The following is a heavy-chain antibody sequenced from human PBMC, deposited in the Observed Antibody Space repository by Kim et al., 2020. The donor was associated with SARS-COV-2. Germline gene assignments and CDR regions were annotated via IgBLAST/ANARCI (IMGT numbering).Heavy chain of an antibody. D-gene: IGHD5-12*01. J-gene: IGHJ6*02. CDR2: IRSKANSYAT. V-gene: IGHV3-73*01. Sequence: GGSLRLSCAASGFTFSGSAMHWVRQASGKGLEWVGRIRSKANSYATAYAASVKGRFTISRDDSKNTAYLQMNSLKTEDTAVYYCTRDTVATADYYYYGMDVWGQGTTVTVSS. CDR1: GFTFSGSA. CDR3: TRDTVATADYYYYGMDV.